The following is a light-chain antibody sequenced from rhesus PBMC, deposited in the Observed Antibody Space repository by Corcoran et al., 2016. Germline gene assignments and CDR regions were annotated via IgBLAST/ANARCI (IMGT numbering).Light chain of an antibody. Sequence: DIQMTQSPSSLSASVGDRVTINCRTSENVNNYLNWYQQKPGKAPKHLIYKASTLQNGVPSRVSGSGSGTDYTFTISSLQSQDVATYYCQHNYGTPRTFGQGTKVEIK. J-gene: IGKJ1*01. V-gene: IGKV1-74*01. CDR1: ENVNNY. CDR2: KAS. CDR3: QHNYGTPRT.